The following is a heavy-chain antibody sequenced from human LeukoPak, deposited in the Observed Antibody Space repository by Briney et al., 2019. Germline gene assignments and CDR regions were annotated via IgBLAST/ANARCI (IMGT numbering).Heavy chain of an antibody. CDR3: AKDGSWDYLNWFDP. D-gene: IGHD3-10*01. J-gene: IGHJ5*02. CDR2: IYNGGRT. CDR1: GGSISSGSYY. Sequence: PSETLSLTCTVSGGSISSGSYYWSWIRQPAGKGLEWIGHIYNGGRTNYNPSLKSRVTISVDTSKNQFSLKLSSVTAADTAVYYCAKDGSWDYLNWFDPWGQGTLVTVSS. V-gene: IGHV4-61*10.